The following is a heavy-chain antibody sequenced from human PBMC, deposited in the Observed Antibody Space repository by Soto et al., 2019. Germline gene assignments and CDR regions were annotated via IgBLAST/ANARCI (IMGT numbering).Heavy chain of an antibody. V-gene: IGHV3-30-3*01. CDR1: GFTFSSYA. J-gene: IGHJ4*02. CDR3: ASEATTVAAKFDY. D-gene: IGHD4-17*01. CDR2: ISYDGSNK. Sequence: QVQLVESGGGVVQPGRSLRLSCAASGFTFSSYAMHWVRQAPGKGLEWVAVISYDGSNKYYADSVKGRFTISRDNSKNTLYLQMNSLRAEDTAVYYCASEATTVAAKFDYWGQGTLVTVSS.